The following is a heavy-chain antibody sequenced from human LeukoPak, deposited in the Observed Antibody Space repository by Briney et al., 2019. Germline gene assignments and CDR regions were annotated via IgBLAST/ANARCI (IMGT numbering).Heavy chain of an antibody. Sequence: GGSLRLSCPTSGFAFSNNFMAWVRQAPGKGLEWVSSLSGSGFDAFYADSVKGRFTTSRDNSKNTLFLQMSSLRVEDTAVYFCVRDEPGRSWYNWGQGSLVTVSS. V-gene: IGHV3-23*01. CDR1: GFAFSNNF. CDR3: VRDEPGRSWYN. CDR2: LSGSGFDA. D-gene: IGHD6-13*01. J-gene: IGHJ4*02.